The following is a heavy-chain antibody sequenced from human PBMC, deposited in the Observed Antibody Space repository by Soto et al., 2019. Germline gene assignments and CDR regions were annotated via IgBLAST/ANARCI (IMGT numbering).Heavy chain of an antibody. CDR3: ARGVLI. D-gene: IGHD3-16*01. Sequence: PSETLSLTCIVSGGSLSSCGYYWNWIRQHPGKGLEWIGNIYYSGSTNYNPSLKSRVTISVDTSKNQFSLKLTSMTAADTAVYYCARGVLIWGQGTLVTVSS. CDR2: IYYSGST. CDR1: GGSLSSCGYY. V-gene: IGHV4-31*03. J-gene: IGHJ4*02.